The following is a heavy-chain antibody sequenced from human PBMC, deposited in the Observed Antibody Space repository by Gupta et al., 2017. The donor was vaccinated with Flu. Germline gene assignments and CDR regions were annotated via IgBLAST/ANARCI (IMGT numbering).Heavy chain of an antibody. J-gene: IGHJ5*02. CDR1: GGSISSGGYY. CDR2: IYYSGST. Sequence: QVQLQESGPGLVKPSQTLSLTCTASGGSISSGGYYWSWIRQRPGKGLEWIGYIYYSGSTYYTPSLTSRITISVDTSKNQFSLKLNSVTAADTAVYDCAREDPVIRGWFDPWGQGTLVTVSS. V-gene: IGHV4-31*03. D-gene: IGHD3-22*01. CDR3: AREDPVIRGWFDP.